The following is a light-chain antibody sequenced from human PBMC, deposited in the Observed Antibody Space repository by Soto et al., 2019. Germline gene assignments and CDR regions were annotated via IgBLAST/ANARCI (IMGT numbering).Light chain of an antibody. J-gene: IGKJ1*01. CDR3: QHMRT. CDR2: AAS. CDR1: QGISSY. V-gene: IGKV1-9*01. Sequence: DIQLTQSPSFLSASVGDRVTITCRASQGISSYLAWYQQKPGKAPKLLIYAASTLQSGVPSRFSGSGSGTEFSLTISSLQPDDLGSYYCQHMRTFGQGTNVDIK.